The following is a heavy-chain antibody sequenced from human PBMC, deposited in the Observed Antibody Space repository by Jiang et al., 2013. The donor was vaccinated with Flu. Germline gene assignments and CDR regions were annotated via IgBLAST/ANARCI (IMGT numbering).Heavy chain of an antibody. J-gene: IGHJ3*02. D-gene: IGHD3-10*01. Sequence: PGLVKPSETLSLTCGVSGGSISNYYWNWLRQPPGKGLEWIGYIYYSGGTSYNPSLKSRVTISVDTSKNQFSLNLSSVTAADTAVYYCARGPSGGIAVIWGQGTMVTVSS. CDR1: GGSISNYY. V-gene: IGHV4-59*01. CDR2: IYYSGGT. CDR3: ARGPSGGIAVI.